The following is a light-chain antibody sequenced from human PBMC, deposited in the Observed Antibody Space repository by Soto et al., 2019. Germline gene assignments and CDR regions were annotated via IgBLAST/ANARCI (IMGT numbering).Light chain of an antibody. Sequence: DIQMTQSPSSLSASVGDRVTITCQASQDIRNYLNWYQQKPGKAPKLLIYDASNLETGVPSRFSGSGSGTDFTFTISSLQPEDIATYYCKQYDSLLTFGGGTKVEIK. CDR3: KQYDSLLT. J-gene: IGKJ4*01. V-gene: IGKV1-33*01. CDR2: DAS. CDR1: QDIRNY.